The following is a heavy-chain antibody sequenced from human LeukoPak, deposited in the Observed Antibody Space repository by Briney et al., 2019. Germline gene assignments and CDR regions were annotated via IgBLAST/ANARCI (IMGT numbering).Heavy chain of an antibody. V-gene: IGHV4-39*07. CDR2: IYYSGSI. CDR3: ARDSRGSGSYYTTIFDY. J-gene: IGHJ4*02. CDR1: GGSISSSSYY. Sequence: PSETLSLTCTVSGGSISSSSYYWGWIRQPPGKGLEWIGSIYYSGSIDYHPSLRSRVTISVDTSKKQFSLKLSYVTAADTAVYYCARDSRGSGSYYTTIFDYWGQGTLVTVSS. D-gene: IGHD3-10*01.